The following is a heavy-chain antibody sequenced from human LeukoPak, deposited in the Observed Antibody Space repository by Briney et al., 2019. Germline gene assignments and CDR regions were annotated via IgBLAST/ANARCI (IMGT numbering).Heavy chain of an antibody. Sequence: KASETLSLTCTVSGGSISSSSYYWGWIRQPPGRGLEWIGSIYYSGSTYYNSSLKSRVTIPVDTSKNQFSLKLSSVTAADTAVYYCARTFGYSYGYLDYWGQGTLVTVSS. CDR1: GGSISSSSYY. V-gene: IGHV4-39*01. D-gene: IGHD5-18*01. CDR3: ARTFGYSYGYLDY. CDR2: IYYSGST. J-gene: IGHJ4*02.